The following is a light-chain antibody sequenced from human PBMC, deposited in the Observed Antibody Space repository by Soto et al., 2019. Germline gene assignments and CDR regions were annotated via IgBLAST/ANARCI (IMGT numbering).Light chain of an antibody. CDR3: QQYNKWPPGT. CDR1: QRVSYN. Sequence: DIVMTQSPATLSVSPGERATLSCRASQRVSYNLAWYQQKPGQAPRLLIHGAFVRATGIPARFSGSGSGTEFTLTISSLQSEDFAVYYCQQYNKWPPGTFGQGTKVDIK. V-gene: IGKV3-15*01. CDR2: GAF. J-gene: IGKJ2*01.